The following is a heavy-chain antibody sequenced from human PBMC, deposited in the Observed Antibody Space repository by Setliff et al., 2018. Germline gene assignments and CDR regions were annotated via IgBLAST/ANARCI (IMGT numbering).Heavy chain of an antibody. CDR1: GYTFNDYG. CDR3: ARAGLAAAGRKGVFDH. J-gene: IGHJ4*02. V-gene: IGHV1-2*02. Sequence: ASVKVSCKTSGYTFNDYGIAWVRQAPGQGLEWMGWINPNSGGTNYAQKFQGRVTMTRDTSTSTVYMELNSLTSDDTAVYYCARAGLAAAGRKGVFDHWGQGTLVTVSS. D-gene: IGHD6-25*01. CDR2: INPNSGGT.